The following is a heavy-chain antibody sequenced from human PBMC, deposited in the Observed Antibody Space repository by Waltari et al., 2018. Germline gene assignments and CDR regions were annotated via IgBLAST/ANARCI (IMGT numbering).Heavy chain of an antibody. J-gene: IGHJ4*02. CDR1: GGSISSGDYY. D-gene: IGHD6-13*01. Sequence: QVQLQESGPGLVKPSQTLSLTCTVSGGSISSGDYYWSWLRQPPGKGLELIGYTYYSGSTYDSPSLKSRVTISVDPSKNQSSLKLSSVTAADTAVYYCARGYSSSWYYFDYWGQGTLVTVSS. CDR3: ARGYSSSWYYFDY. V-gene: IGHV4-30-4*08. CDR2: TYYSGST.